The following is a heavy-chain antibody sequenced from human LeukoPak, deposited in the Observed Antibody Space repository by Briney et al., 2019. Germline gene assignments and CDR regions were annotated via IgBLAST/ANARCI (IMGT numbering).Heavy chain of an antibody. Sequence: PSETLSLTCAVSGGSISSGGYSWSWLRQPPGKGLEWFGYIYHSGSTYYTPSLKSRVTISVDRSKNQFSLKLSSVTAADTAVYYCARGVGSGSYSEFDYWGQGTLVTVSS. J-gene: IGHJ4*02. CDR3: ARGVGSGSYSEFDY. CDR2: IYHSGST. V-gene: IGHV4-30-2*01. D-gene: IGHD3-10*01. CDR1: GGSISSGGYS.